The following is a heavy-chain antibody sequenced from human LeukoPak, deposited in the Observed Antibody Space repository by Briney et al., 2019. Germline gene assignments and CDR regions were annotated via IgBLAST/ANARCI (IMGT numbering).Heavy chain of an antibody. CDR1: GFTFSDYA. CDR2: LSGSGAGT. V-gene: IGHV3-23*01. J-gene: IGHJ4*02. Sequence: PGGSLRLSCAASGFTFSDYALGWVRQAPGRGVEWVATLSGSGAGTYYSDSVQGRFTISRDNSKRTLFLQMNSLRAEDTAFYYCAKAELGVDTFFDYWGQGTLVTVSS. D-gene: IGHD3-3*01. CDR3: AKAELGVDTFFDY.